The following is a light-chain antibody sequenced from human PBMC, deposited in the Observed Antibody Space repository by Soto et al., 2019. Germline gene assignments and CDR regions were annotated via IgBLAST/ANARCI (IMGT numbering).Light chain of an antibody. CDR2: LEGSGSY. Sequence: QTVVTQSSSASAPLGSSVKLTCTLSSGHSSYIIAWHQQQPGKAPRYLMKLEGSGSYNKGSGVPDRFSGSSSGADRYLTISNLQFEDEADYYCETWDSNTRVFGGGTKLTVL. J-gene: IGLJ3*02. CDR1: SGHSSYI. V-gene: IGLV4-60*02. CDR3: ETWDSNTRV.